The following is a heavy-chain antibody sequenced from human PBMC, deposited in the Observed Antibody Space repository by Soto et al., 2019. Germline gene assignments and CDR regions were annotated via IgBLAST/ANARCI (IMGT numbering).Heavy chain of an antibody. CDR2: ISGSGAGT. Sequence: EVQLLESGGGLVQPGGSLRLSCAASGFTFSSYPMSWVRQAPGKGLEWVSGISGSGAGTYYADSVKGRFTISRDNSKNTLYLQMNRRRVEDPAVYYCAKDIRYSTDLDQLFDYWGQGTLVTVSS. J-gene: IGHJ4*02. V-gene: IGHV3-23*01. D-gene: IGHD6-13*01. CDR1: GFTFSSYP. CDR3: AKDIRYSTDLDQLFDY.